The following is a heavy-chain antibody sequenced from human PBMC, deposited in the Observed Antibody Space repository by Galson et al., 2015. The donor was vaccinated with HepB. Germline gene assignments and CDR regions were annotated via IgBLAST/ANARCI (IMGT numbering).Heavy chain of an antibody. CDR1: GGSISSSNW. J-gene: IGHJ4*02. CDR2: IYHSGST. CDR3: ARSVYYDFWSGPDY. Sequence: ETLSLTCAVSGGSISSSNWWSWVRQPPGKGLEWIGEIYHSGSTNYNPSLKSRVTISVDKSKNQFSLKLSSVTAADTAVYYCARSVYYDFWSGPDYWGQGTLVTVSS. V-gene: IGHV4-4*02. D-gene: IGHD3-3*01.